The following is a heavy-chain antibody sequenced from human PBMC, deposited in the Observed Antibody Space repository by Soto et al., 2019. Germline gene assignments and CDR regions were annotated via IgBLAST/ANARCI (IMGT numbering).Heavy chain of an antibody. CDR2: ISTSSLTI. V-gene: IGHV3-48*01. D-gene: IGHD6-19*01. Sequence: GGSLRLSCAASGFTFSSYSMNWVRQAPGKGLEWVSYISTSSLTINYADSVKGRFTISRDNAKNSLYLQMNSLRAEDTAVYYCAREPPPYTSGRSPFDYWGQGTLVTVSS. CDR1: GFTFSSYS. CDR3: AREPPPYTSGRSPFDY. J-gene: IGHJ4*02.